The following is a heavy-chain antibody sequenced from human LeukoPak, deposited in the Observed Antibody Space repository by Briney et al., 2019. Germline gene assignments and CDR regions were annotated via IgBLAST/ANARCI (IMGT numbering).Heavy chain of an antibody. Sequence: ASVKVSCKVSGYTLTELSMHWVRQAPGKGLEWMGGFDPEDGETIYAQKFQGRVTMTEDKSTDTAYMELSSLRSEDTAVYYCATERAQLPRNYYYYGMDVWGKGTTVTVSS. J-gene: IGHJ6*04. V-gene: IGHV1-24*01. CDR2: FDPEDGET. D-gene: IGHD2-2*01. CDR1: GYTLTELS. CDR3: ATERAQLPRNYYYYGMDV.